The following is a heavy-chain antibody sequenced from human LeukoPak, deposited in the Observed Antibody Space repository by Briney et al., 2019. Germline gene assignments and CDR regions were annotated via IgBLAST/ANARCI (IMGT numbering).Heavy chain of an antibody. CDR1: GFTFTNFE. Sequence: GGSLRLSCAASGFTFTNFEMNWVRQAPGKGLEWVANIKEDGSDTYFVDSVRGRFTISRDNAKNLLFLHMNSLRGEDTAVYYCARDQWRLFDYWGQGTLVTVSS. D-gene: IGHD2-21*02. CDR3: ARDQWRLFDY. V-gene: IGHV3-7*04. J-gene: IGHJ4*02. CDR2: IKEDGSDT.